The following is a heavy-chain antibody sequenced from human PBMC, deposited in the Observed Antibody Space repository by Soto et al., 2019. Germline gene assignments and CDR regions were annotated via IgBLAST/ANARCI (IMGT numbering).Heavy chain of an antibody. CDR1: GYTFTSYA. CDR3: ARDIAAAGTPGFDY. Sequence: QVQLVQSGAEVKKPGASVKVSCKASGYTFTSYAMHWVRQAPGRRLEWMGWINAGNGNTKYSQKFQGRVTITRDTSASTAYMELSSLRSEDTAVYYCARDIAAAGTPGFDYWGQGTLVTVSS. J-gene: IGHJ4*02. D-gene: IGHD6-13*01. V-gene: IGHV1-3*01. CDR2: INAGNGNT.